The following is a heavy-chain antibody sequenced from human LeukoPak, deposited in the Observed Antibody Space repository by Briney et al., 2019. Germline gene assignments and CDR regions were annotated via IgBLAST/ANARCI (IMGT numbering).Heavy chain of an antibody. Sequence: VASVKVSCKASGYTFTGYYMHWVRQAPGQGLEWMGRNNPNSGGTNYAQKFQGRVTMTRDTSISTAYMELSRLRSDDTAVYYCAGDGDESSSWYPNWFDPWGQGTLVTVSS. CDR2: NNPNSGGT. J-gene: IGHJ5*02. V-gene: IGHV1-2*06. D-gene: IGHD6-13*01. CDR1: GYTFTGYY. CDR3: AGDGDESSSWYPNWFDP.